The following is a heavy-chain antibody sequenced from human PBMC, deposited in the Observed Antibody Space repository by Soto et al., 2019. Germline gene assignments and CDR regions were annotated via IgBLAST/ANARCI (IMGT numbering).Heavy chain of an antibody. V-gene: IGHV3-23*01. J-gene: IGHJ4*02. Sequence: EVQLLDAGGGLGQPGGSLRLSCATSGFTFSSYAMCWVRQAPGKGLEWVSAISGTGGRTYYADSVKGRFTISRDNSKNTLYLQMSSLRAEDTAVYYCAKADRPYYEILTGPDYWGQGTLVTVSS. CDR2: ISGTGGRT. D-gene: IGHD3-9*01. CDR3: AKADRPYYEILTGPDY. CDR1: GFTFSSYA.